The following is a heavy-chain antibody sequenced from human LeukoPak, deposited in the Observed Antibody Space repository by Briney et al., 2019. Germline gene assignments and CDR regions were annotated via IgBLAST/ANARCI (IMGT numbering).Heavy chain of an antibody. J-gene: IGHJ5*02. CDR2: IRYDGSNK. CDR3: ARATSSGSSGFDP. D-gene: IGHD3-22*01. V-gene: IGHV3-30*02. Sequence: GGSLRLSCAASGFTFSSYGMHWVRQAPGKGLEWVAFIRYDGSNKYYADSVKGRFTISRDNSKNTLYLQMNSLRAEDTAVYYCARATSSGSSGFDPWGQGTLVTVSS. CDR1: GFTFSSYG.